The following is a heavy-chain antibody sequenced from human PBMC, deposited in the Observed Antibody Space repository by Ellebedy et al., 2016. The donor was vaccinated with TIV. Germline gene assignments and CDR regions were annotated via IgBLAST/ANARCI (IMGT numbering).Heavy chain of an antibody. CDR3: ATDRGRRRSLDY. Sequence: AASVKVSCKASGYTFTSYGFNWVRQAPEQGLEWMGWISGYNGNTNYAQKLQGRVTMTSDTSTNTAYMELRSLRSDDTAVYYCATDRGRRRSLDYWGQGTLVTVSS. CDR1: GYTFTSYG. D-gene: IGHD3-10*01. J-gene: IGHJ4*02. CDR2: ISGYNGNT. V-gene: IGHV1-18*01.